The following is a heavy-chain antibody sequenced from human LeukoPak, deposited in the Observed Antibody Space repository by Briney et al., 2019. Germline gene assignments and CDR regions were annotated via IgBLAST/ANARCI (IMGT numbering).Heavy chain of an antibody. CDR2: IYYSGDT. Sequence: PSETLSPTCTVSGGSISSYYWSWIRQPPGKGLEWIGYIYYSGDTDYNPSLKSRVTISLDTSKNQFSLKLNSVTAADTAVYYCAKSHGIASAGNVDSWGQGILVTVSS. CDR3: AKSHGIASAGNVDS. V-gene: IGHV4-59*01. CDR1: GGSISSYY. J-gene: IGHJ4*02. D-gene: IGHD6-13*01.